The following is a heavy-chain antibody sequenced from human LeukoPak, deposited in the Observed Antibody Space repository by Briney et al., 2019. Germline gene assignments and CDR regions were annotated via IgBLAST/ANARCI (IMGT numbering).Heavy chain of an antibody. CDR3: AKDFGPVAGTRWFDY. Sequence: GGSLRLSCVASGFTFDDYAMHWVRQAPGKGLEWVSLISGDGGSTYYADSVKSRFTISRDNSKNSLYLQMNSLRTEDTALYYCAKDFGPVAGTRWFDYWGQGTLVTVSS. CDR2: ISGDGGST. D-gene: IGHD6-19*01. CDR1: GFTFDDYA. V-gene: IGHV3-43*02. J-gene: IGHJ4*02.